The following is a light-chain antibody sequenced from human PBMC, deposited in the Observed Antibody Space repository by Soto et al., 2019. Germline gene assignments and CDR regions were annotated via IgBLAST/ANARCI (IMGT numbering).Light chain of an antibody. CDR2: GAS. Sequence: DIQMTQSPSTLSASVGDRVTLTCRASESVGSLLAWYQQKPGKAPKLLIYGASSSLSGVPSRFSGSGSGTEFTLTISSLQPDDPATYYCQHYTSYSWAFGQGTKVEFK. J-gene: IGKJ1*01. CDR3: QHYTSYSWA. CDR1: ESVGSL. V-gene: IGKV1-5*01.